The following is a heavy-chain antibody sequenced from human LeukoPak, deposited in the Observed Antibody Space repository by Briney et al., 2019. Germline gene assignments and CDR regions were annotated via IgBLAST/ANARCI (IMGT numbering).Heavy chain of an antibody. CDR2: IYPGDSDT. CDR3: ARAPDCSSTSCYYMDV. Sequence: GESLKISCKGSGYSFTSYWIGWVRQMPGKGLERMWIIYPGDSDTRYSPSFQGQVTISADQSISTAYLQWSSLKASDTAMYYCARAPDCSSTSCYYMDVWGKGTTVTVSS. V-gene: IGHV5-51*01. CDR1: GYSFTSYW. D-gene: IGHD2-2*01. J-gene: IGHJ6*03.